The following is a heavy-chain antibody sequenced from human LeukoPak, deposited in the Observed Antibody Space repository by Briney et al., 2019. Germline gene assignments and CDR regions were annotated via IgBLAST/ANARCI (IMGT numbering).Heavy chain of an antibody. Sequence: GGSLRLSCAASGFTFSTYWMHWVRHAPGKGLVWVSCINSEGSSPSYTDYVKGRFTISRDNAKNTVYLQMNSLRSEDTAVYYCARRKGSSYPFEYWGQGTLVTVSS. CDR1: GFTFSTYW. V-gene: IGHV3-74*01. CDR3: ARRKGSSYPFEY. J-gene: IGHJ4*02. CDR2: INSEGSSP. D-gene: IGHD6-6*01.